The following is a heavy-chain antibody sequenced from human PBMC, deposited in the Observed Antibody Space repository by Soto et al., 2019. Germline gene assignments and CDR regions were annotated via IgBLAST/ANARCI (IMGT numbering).Heavy chain of an antibody. CDR1: GGSISSGGYH. J-gene: IGHJ4*02. CDR2: IYNSGST. D-gene: IGHD3-10*01. CDR3: ARLGFSYGFGGHFDY. Sequence: QVQLQESGPGLVKPSQTLSLTCTVSGGSISSGGYHWSWIRQHPGKGLEWIGYIYNSGSTYYNPSPKSRVTMSVDTSKNQFSLTLSSVTAADTAVYYCARLGFSYGFGGHFDYWGQGTLVTVSS. V-gene: IGHV4-31*03.